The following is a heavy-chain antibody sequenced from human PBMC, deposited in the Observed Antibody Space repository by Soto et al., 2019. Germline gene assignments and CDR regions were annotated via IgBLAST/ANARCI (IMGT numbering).Heavy chain of an antibody. V-gene: IGHV1-3*01. CDR1: GYTFTSYA. J-gene: IGHJ4*02. D-gene: IGHD6-13*01. CDR2: INAGKGNT. CDR3: AMAPGGTGIAEY. Sequence: ASVKVSCKASGYTFTSYAMDWVRQAPGQRLEWMGWINAGKGNTKYSQKFQGRVTITRDTSASTAYMELSSLRSEDMAVYYCAMAPGGTGIAEYWCQGTVVTVSS.